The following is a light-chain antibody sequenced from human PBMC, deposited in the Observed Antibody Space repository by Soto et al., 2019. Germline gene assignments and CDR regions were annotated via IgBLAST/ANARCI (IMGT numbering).Light chain of an antibody. CDR3: QQSYSTLVLT. J-gene: IGKJ4*01. CDR1: QGVDSD. V-gene: IGKV1-39*01. CDR2: GAS. Sequence: IQMTQSPSSLSASVGDRVTITCRASQGVDSDLSWYQQKPGKAPHILIYGASNLHSEVPSRFSGRGSGTLFTLTISSLQPEDVATYYCQQSYSTLVLTFGGGTKVELK.